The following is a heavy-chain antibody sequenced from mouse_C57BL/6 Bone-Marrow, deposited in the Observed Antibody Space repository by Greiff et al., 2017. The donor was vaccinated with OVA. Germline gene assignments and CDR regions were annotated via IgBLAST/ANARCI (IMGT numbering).Heavy chain of an antibody. D-gene: IGHD1-1*01. V-gene: IGHV1-82*01. CDR3: ARGDYYGSSDYCAMDY. J-gene: IGHJ4*01. CDR1: GYAFSSSW. CDR2: IYPGDGDT. Sequence: VQLQQSGPELVKPGASVKISCKASGYAFSSSWMNWVEQRPGKGLEWIGRIYPGDGDTNYNGKFKGKATLTADKSSSTAYMQLSSLTSEDSAVYFCARGDYYGSSDYCAMDYWGQGTSVTVSS.